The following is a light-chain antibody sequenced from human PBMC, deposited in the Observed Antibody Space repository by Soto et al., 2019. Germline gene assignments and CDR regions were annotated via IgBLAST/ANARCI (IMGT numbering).Light chain of an antibody. V-gene: IGKV1-27*01. CDR3: QQSFSTPT. J-gene: IGKJ5*01. CDR2: AAS. Sequence: DIHMTQSPSSLSASVGDRVTITCRASQAMSNYLAWYQQKPGKVPKLLIYAASSLQSGVPSRFIGSGSGTDFTLTISSLQPEDVATYYCQQSFSTPTFGQGTRLEIK. CDR1: QAMSNY.